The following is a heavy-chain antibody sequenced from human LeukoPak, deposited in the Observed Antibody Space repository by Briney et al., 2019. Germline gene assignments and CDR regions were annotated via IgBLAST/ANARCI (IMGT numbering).Heavy chain of an antibody. J-gene: IGHJ4*02. CDR3: AGSSGSWGY. Sequence: KASETLSLTCTVSGGSISSSSYYWGWIRQPPGKGLEWIGSIYYSGSTYYNPSLKSRVTISVDTSKNQFSLKLSSVTAADTAVYYCAGSSGSWGYWGQGTLVTVSP. D-gene: IGHD1-26*01. V-gene: IGHV4-39*01. CDR2: IYYSGST. CDR1: GGSISSSSYY.